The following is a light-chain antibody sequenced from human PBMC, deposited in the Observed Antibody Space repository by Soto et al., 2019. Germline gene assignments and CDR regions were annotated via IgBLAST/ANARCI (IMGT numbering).Light chain of an antibody. CDR1: QDVSQW. V-gene: IGKV1-5*03. Sequence: DIQMTQSPSTLSASVGDRVIITCRASQDVSQWLAWYQQKPGKAPKLLIYKASQLESGVPSRFSGRGSGTEFTLTIRDLQPDDFATYYCQQYASYPYTFGRGTRLEIK. CDR2: KAS. CDR3: QQYASYPYT. J-gene: IGKJ2*01.